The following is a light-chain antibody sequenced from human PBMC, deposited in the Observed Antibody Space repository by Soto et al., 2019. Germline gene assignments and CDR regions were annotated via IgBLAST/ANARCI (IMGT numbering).Light chain of an antibody. J-gene: IGLJ3*02. CDR1: SSNIGAGYD. CDR2: GNI. V-gene: IGLV1-40*01. Sequence: QSVLTQPPSVSGAPGQRVTISCTGSSSNIGAGYDVHWYQQLPGTAPKLLIYGNINRPSGVPDRFSGSKSGTSASLVITGLQAEDAADYYCQSYDSSLSAWVFGGGTKLTVL. CDR3: QSYDSSLSAWV.